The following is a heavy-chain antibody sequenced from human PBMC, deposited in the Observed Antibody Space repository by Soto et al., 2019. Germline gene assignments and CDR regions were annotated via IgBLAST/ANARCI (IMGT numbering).Heavy chain of an antibody. D-gene: IGHD2-8*02. CDR3: ATGLTLSVRPSFDT. CDR2: IFSGDNT. J-gene: IGHJ5*02. Sequence: EVQLVESGGGLIQPGGSLRLSCAASGFTVSGNYITWVRQAPGKGLEWVSVIFSGDNTYYSDSVKGRFTISRDNSKNTVYLQMNRLRGDDTAVYFCATGLTLSVRPSFDTWGQGTLLTVSS. V-gene: IGHV3-53*01. CDR1: GFTVSGNY.